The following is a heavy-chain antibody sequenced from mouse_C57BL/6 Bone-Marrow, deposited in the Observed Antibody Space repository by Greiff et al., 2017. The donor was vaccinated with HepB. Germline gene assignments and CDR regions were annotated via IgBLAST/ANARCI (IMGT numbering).Heavy chain of an antibody. D-gene: IGHD1-1*01. CDR3: ARATVPLMDY. CDR2: IDPEDGET. CDR1: GFNIKDYY. Sequence: VQLKESGAELVKPGASVKLSCTASGFNIKDYYMHWVKQRTEQGLEWIGRIDPEDGETKNAPKFQGKATITADTSSNTAYLQLSSLTSEDTAVYYCARATVPLMDYWGQGTSVTVSS. V-gene: IGHV14-2*01. J-gene: IGHJ4*01.